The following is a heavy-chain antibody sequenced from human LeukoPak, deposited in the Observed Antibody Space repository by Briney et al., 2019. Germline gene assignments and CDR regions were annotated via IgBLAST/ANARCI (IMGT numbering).Heavy chain of an antibody. J-gene: IGHJ4*02. D-gene: IGHD1-26*01. CDR3: ARDQLGEQWELLRLDY. CDR2: IIPIFGTA. Sequence: SVKVSCKASGGTFSSYAISWVRQAPGQGLEWMGGIIPIFGTANYAQKFQGRVTITADESTSTAYMELSSLRSEDTAVYYCARDQLGEQWELLRLDYWGQGTLVTVSS. V-gene: IGHV1-69*13. CDR1: GGTFSSYA.